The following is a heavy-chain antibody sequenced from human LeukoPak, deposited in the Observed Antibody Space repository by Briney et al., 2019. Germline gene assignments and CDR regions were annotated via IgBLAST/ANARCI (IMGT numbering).Heavy chain of an antibody. D-gene: IGHD3-22*01. Sequence: SETLYLTCTVSGGSISSYYWGWIRQPPGKGLEWIGNIFYSGSTYYSPSLRSRVTISLDTSRNQFSLKLNSVTAADTAVYYCARVSRVVYYYDSSHFDYWGQGTLVTVSS. V-gene: IGHV4-39*07. CDR1: GGSISSYY. J-gene: IGHJ4*02. CDR3: ARVSRVVYYYDSSHFDY. CDR2: IFYSGST.